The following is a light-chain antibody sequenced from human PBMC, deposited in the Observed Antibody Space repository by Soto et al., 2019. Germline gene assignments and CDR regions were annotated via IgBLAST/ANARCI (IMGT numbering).Light chain of an antibody. J-gene: IGKJ1*01. CDR3: QHYHTSSRT. V-gene: IGKV1-5*03. Sequence: DIQMTQSPSTLSASVGDRVTITCRASQSIGSWLAWYQHKPGRAPKLLIYKASAVEGGVPSRFSGYGSGTEFTLPITRLQPDDFATYYCQHYHTSSRTFGQGTKVEIK. CDR1: QSIGSW. CDR2: KAS.